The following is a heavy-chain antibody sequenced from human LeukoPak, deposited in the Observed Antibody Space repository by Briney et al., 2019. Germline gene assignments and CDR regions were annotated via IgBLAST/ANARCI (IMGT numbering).Heavy chain of an antibody. CDR3: AKDHMSSPVTYGYSFDS. CDR1: GFTFNIYA. D-gene: IGHD5-18*01. CDR2: ISGSGVST. J-gene: IGHJ4*02. V-gene: IGHV3-23*01. Sequence: GGSLRLSCAASGFTFNIYAMNWVRQAPGKGLEWVAAISGSGVSTRDADSVKGRFTISRDNSKNTLYLQMSSLRAEDTAVYYCAKDHMSSPVTYGYSFDSWGQGTLVTVSS.